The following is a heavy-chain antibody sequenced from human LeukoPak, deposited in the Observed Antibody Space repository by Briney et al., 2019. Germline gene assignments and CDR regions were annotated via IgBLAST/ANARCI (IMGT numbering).Heavy chain of an antibody. J-gene: IGHJ3*02. CDR1: GFTFSSYE. CDR2: ISSSGSII. CDR3: AREDSGYGNNAFDI. D-gene: IGHD5-12*01. V-gene: IGHV3-48*03. Sequence: GGSLRLSCAASGFTFSSYEMNWVRQAPGKGLEWVSYISSSGSIIYYAESVKGRFTISRDNAKNSLYLQMNSLRAEDTAVYYCAREDSGYGNNAFDIWGQGTMVTVSS.